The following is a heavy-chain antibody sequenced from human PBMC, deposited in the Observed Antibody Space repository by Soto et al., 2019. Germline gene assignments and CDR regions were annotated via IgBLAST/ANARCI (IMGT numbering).Heavy chain of an antibody. D-gene: IGHD2-2*01. CDR2: VSTYGDTT. V-gene: IGHV3-64D*06. CDR1: GFSFSNYI. J-gene: IGHJ4*02. CDR3: VKGHSMGIYAHFDY. Sequence: GGSLRLSCSASGFSFSNYIMHWVRQAPGKGLEYVSTVSTYGDTTYYADSVKGRFTISRDNSKNMLYLQMSSLKVDDTAVYYCVKGHSMGIYAHFDYWGQGTLVTVSS.